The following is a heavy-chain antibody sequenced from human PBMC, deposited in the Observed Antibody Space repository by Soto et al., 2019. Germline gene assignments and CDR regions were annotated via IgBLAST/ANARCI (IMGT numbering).Heavy chain of an antibody. V-gene: IGHV4-34*01. Sequence: SETLSLTCAVYGGSFSGYYWSWIRQPPGKGLEWIGEINHSGSTNYNPSLKSRVTISVDTSKNQFSLKLSSVTAADTAVYYCARGHPLLLWFGDTYGMDVWGQGTTVTVSS. D-gene: IGHD3-10*01. CDR1: GGSFSGYY. CDR2: INHSGST. J-gene: IGHJ6*02. CDR3: ARGHPLLLWFGDTYGMDV.